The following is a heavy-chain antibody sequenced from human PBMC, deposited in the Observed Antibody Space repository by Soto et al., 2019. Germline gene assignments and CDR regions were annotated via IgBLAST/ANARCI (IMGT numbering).Heavy chain of an antibody. Sequence: SETLSLTCAVYGGSFSGYYWSWIRQPPGKGLEWIGEINHSGSTNYNPSLKSRVTISVDTSKNQFSLKLSSVTAADTAVYYCARGRMYYDFCSGYYGCWFDPWGQGTLVTVS. CDR2: INHSGST. J-gene: IGHJ5*02. V-gene: IGHV4-34*01. D-gene: IGHD3-3*01. CDR1: GGSFSGYY. CDR3: ARGRMYYDFCSGYYGCWFDP.